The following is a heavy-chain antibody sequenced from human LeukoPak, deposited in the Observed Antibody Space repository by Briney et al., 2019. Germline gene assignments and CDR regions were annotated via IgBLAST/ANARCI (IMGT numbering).Heavy chain of an antibody. CDR2: ISSNGGST. V-gene: IGHV3-64*01. J-gene: IGHJ4*02. CDR3: ARDPGYSNSPYYLDY. CDR1: GFTFSSYA. D-gene: IGHD5-12*01. Sequence: GGSLRLSCAASGFTFSSYAMHWVRQAPGKGLEYVSAISSNGGSTYYANSVKGRFTISRDNSKNRLYLQMGSLRVEDMAVYYCARDPGYSNSPYYLDYWGQGTLVTVSS.